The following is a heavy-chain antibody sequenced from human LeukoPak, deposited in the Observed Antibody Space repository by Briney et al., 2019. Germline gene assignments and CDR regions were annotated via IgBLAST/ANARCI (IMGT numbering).Heavy chain of an antibody. D-gene: IGHD4-17*01. J-gene: IGHJ6*02. Sequence: PSETLSLTCTVSGGSIGSYYWSWIRQPPGKGLEWIGYIYYSGSTNYNPSLKSRVTISVDTSKNQFSLKLSSVTAADTAVYYCARAVDYGDYYCYYYGMDVWGQGTTVTVSS. CDR3: ARAVDYGDYYCYYYGMDV. V-gene: IGHV4-59*01. CDR2: IYYSGST. CDR1: GGSIGSYY.